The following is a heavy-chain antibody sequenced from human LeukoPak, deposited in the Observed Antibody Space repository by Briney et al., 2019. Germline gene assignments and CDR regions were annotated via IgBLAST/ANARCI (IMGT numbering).Heavy chain of an antibody. CDR3: ARPNLGHDY. D-gene: IGHD3-16*01. CDR1: GFTFSSYS. Sequence: GGSLRLSCAASGFTFSSYSMNWVRQAPGKGLEWVSYISSSSSTIYYADSVKGRFTISRDNARNSLFLLMDNLRAEDTAVYYCARPNLGHDYWGQGTLVTVSS. J-gene: IGHJ4*02. V-gene: IGHV3-48*04. CDR2: ISSSSSTI.